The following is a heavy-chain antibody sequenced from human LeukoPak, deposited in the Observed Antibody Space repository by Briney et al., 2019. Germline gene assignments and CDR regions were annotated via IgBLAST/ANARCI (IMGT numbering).Heavy chain of an antibody. J-gene: IGHJ4*02. V-gene: IGHV3-7*03. Sequence: GGSLRLSCAASGFTFSSYRMSWVRQAPGKGLEWVANIKQDGSGKYYVDSVKGRFTISRDNAKNSLYLQMNSLRAEDTAVYYCARVGGDGYNSGYFDYWGQGTLVTVSS. CDR3: ARVGGDGYNSGYFDY. CDR1: GFTFSSYR. D-gene: IGHD5-24*01. CDR2: IKQDGSGK.